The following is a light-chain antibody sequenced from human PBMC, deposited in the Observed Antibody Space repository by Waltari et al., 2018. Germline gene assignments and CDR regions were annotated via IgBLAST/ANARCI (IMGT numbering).Light chain of an antibody. J-gene: IGLJ3*02. CDR1: ASHVEHTF. V-gene: IGLV1-51*01. CDR3: GAWDSSLTAGV. Sequence: QSVLTQPPSVSAAPGQMVAISCSGGASHVEHTFVSWYQQLPGTAPKLLIYDDSRRPSGIPDRFSGSKSGTSATLAITGLQTGDEADYYCGAWDSSLTAGVFGEGTKLTVL. CDR2: DDS.